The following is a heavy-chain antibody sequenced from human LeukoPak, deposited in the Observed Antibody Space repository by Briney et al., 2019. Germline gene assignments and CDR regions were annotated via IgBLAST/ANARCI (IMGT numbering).Heavy chain of an antibody. CDR2: ISSSSSYI. J-gene: IGHJ6*02. CDR3: ARDSYYDSSGYFYGMDV. CDR1: GFTFSSYS. Sequence: GGSLRLSCAASGFTFSSYSMNWVRQAPGEGLEWVSSISSSSSYIYYADSVKGRFTISRDNAKKSLYLQVNSLRAEDTAVYYCARDSYYDSSGYFYGMDVWAKGPRSPSP. D-gene: IGHD3-22*01. V-gene: IGHV3-21*01.